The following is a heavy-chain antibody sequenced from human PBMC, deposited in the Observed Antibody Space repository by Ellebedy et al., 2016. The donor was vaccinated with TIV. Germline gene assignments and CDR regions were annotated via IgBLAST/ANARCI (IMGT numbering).Heavy chain of an antibody. Sequence: ASVKVSCKASGGTLGTHGISWVRQAPGQGLEWMGWINPNTGGTHYAQKFQGRVTMTRDTSVNTAYMELSSLTSDDSAVYYCARNYDPFTGYYSPLYWGRGTLVTVSS. CDR3: ARNYDPFTGYYSPLY. J-gene: IGHJ4*02. CDR2: INPNTGGT. V-gene: IGHV1-2*02. CDR1: GGTLGTHG. D-gene: IGHD3-9*01.